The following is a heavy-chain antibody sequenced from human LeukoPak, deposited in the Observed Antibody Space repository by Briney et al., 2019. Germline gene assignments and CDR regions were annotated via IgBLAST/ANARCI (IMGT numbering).Heavy chain of an antibody. CDR3: ARHQGVVDL. J-gene: IGHJ2*01. V-gene: IGHV4-34*01. D-gene: IGHD3-3*01. CDR2: INHSGST. CDR1: GGSFSGFY. Sequence: SETLSLTCAVYGGSFSGFYWSWIRQPPGKGLEWIGEINHSGSTNYNPSLKSRVAISVDTSKNQFSLKLSSVTAADTAVYYCARHQGVVDLWGRGSLVTVSS.